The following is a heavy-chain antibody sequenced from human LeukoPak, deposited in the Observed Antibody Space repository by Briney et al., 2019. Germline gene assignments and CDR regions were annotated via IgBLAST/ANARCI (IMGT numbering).Heavy chain of an antibody. Sequence: SETLSLTCTVSGGSISSYYWSWIRQPPGKGLEWIGYVYYSGSTNYNPSLESRVTISVDTSKNPFSLKLSSVTAAATAVYYCAREYSSGWSGTGYWGQGTLVTVSS. CDR1: GGSISSYY. CDR3: AREYSSGWSGTGY. CDR2: VYYSGST. D-gene: IGHD6-19*01. V-gene: IGHV4-59*01. J-gene: IGHJ4*02.